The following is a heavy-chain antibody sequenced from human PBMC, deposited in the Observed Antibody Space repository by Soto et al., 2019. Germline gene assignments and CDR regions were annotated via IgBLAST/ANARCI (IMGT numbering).Heavy chain of an antibody. CDR3: ARERVLLWFGEFPGHGWFDP. Sequence: ASETLSLTCTVSGGSISSYYWSWIRRPPGKGLEWIGYIYYSGSTNYNPSLKSRVTISVDTSKNQFSLKLSSVTAADTAVYYCARERVLLWFGEFPGHGWFDPWGQGTLVTVSS. CDR1: GGSISSYY. V-gene: IGHV4-59*01. J-gene: IGHJ5*02. D-gene: IGHD3-10*01. CDR2: IYYSGST.